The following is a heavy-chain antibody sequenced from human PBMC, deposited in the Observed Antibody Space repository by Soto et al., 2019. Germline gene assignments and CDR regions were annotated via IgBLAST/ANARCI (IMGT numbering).Heavy chain of an antibody. J-gene: IGHJ4*02. D-gene: IGHD4-4*01. Sequence: QVQLQQWGAGLLKPSETLSLTCAVYGGSFSGYYWSWIHQPPGKGLEWIGEINHSGSTNYNPSLKSRVTISVDTSKNQFSLKLSSVTAADTAVYYCARGLGSVTWGQGTLVTVSS. CDR3: ARGLGSVT. V-gene: IGHV4-34*01. CDR1: GGSFSGYY. CDR2: INHSGST.